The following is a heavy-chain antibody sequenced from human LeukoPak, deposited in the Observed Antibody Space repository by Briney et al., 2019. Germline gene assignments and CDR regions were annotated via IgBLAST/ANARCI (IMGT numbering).Heavy chain of an antibody. CDR1: GGPISSSNYY. J-gene: IGHJ6*03. CDR3: ARSHSRGFYYMDV. D-gene: IGHD3-22*01. V-gene: IGHV4-39*01. CDR2: IYYSGST. Sequence: SETLSLTCTVSGGPISSSNYYWGWIRQPPGKGLEWIGSIYYSGSTFYNPSLKSRVTISVDTSKNQFSLKLSSVTAADTAVYYCARSHSRGFYYMDVWGKGTTVTVSS.